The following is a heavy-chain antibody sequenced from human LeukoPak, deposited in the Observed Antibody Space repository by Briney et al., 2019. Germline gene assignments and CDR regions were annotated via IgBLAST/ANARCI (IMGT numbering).Heavy chain of an antibody. CDR1: GFTFSSYE. CDR3: ARLTYYDYVWGMYRSAFDI. J-gene: IGHJ3*02. CDR2: IKEDGGEK. D-gene: IGHD3-16*02. Sequence: PGGSLRLSCAASGFTFSSYEMNWVRQAPGKGLEWVANIKEDGGEKDYVDSVKGRFTISRNNAKNSLYLKMNSLRAEDTALYYCARLTYYDYVWGMYRSAFDIWGQGTMVTVSS. V-gene: IGHV3-7*01.